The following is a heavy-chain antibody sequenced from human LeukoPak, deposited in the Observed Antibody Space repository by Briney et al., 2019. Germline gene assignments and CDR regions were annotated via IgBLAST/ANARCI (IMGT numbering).Heavy chain of an antibody. CDR2: ISYTGST. V-gene: IGHV4-59*01. CDR3: ARDDYRGVTNFDP. CDR1: GGSISPYF. J-gene: IGHJ5*02. Sequence: SETLSLTCTVSGGSISPYFWSWIRQPPGKGLEWIGYISYTGSTNYNPSLKSRVTISVDTSKKQFSPQMTSVTAADTAVYYCARDDYRGVTNFDPWGQGTLVTVSS. D-gene: IGHD3-10*01.